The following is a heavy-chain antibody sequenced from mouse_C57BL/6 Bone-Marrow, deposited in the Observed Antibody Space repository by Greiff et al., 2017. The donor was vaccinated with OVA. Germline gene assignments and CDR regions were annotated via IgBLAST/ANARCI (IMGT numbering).Heavy chain of an antibody. CDR1: GYTFTNYW. CDR3: ARHTPITYFDY. V-gene: IGHV1-63*01. J-gene: IGHJ2*01. CDR2: IYPGGGYT. Sequence: VQLQESGAELVRPGTSVKMSCKASGYTFTNYWIGWAKQRPGHGLEWIGDIYPGGGYTNYNEKFKGKATLTADKSSSTAYMQFSSLTSEDSAIYYCARHTPITYFDYWGQGTTLTVSS. D-gene: IGHD1-1*01.